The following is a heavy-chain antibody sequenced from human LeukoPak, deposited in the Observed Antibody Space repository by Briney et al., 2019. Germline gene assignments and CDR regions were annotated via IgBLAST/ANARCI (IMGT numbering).Heavy chain of an antibody. D-gene: IGHD3-10*01. CDR3: ARAPTYDYYGSGSYGY. CDR2: ISYDGSNK. V-gene: IGHV3-30*04. Sequence: GGSLRLSCAASGFTFSSYAMHWVRQAPGKGLEWVAVISYDGSNKYYADSVKGRFTISRDNSKNTLYLQMNSLRAEDTAVYYCARAPTYDYYGSGSYGYWGREPWSPSPQ. CDR1: GFTFSSYA. J-gene: IGHJ4*02.